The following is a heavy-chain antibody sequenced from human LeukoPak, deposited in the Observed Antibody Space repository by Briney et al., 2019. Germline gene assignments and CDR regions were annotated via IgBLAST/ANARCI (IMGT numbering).Heavy chain of an antibody. CDR2: IYYSGST. CDR3: ARGRGTVTETNFDY. Sequence: PSETLSLTCTVSGGSISSSSYYWGWIRQPPGKGLEWIGSIYYSGSTNYNPSLKSRVTISVDTSKNQFSLKLSSVTAADTAVYYCARGRGTVTETNFDYWGQGTLVTVSS. D-gene: IGHD4-17*01. J-gene: IGHJ4*02. V-gene: IGHV4-39*07. CDR1: GGSISSSSYY.